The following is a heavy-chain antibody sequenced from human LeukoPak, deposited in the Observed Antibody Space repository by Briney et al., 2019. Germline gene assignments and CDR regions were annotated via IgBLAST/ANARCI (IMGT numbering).Heavy chain of an antibody. CDR2: INPSGGST. V-gene: IGHV1-46*01. CDR3: ARELELPGWFDP. J-gene: IGHJ5*02. D-gene: IGHD1-7*01. Sequence: ASVKVSCKASGYAFTSYYMHWVRQAPGQGLEWMGIINPSGGSTSYAQKFQGRVTMTRDTSTSTVYMELSSLRSEDTAVYYCARELELPGWFDPWGQGTLVTVSS. CDR1: GYAFTSYY.